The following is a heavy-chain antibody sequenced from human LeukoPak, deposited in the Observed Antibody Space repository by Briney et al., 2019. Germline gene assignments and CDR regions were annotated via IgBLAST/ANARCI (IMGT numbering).Heavy chain of an antibody. Sequence: ASVKVSCKASGYTFTSYGISWVRQAPGQGLEWMGWISAYNGNTNYAQKLQGRVTMTTDTSTSTAYMELRSLRSDDTAVYYCARAHSTVTTGEVADHWGQGTLVTVSS. CDR1: GYTFTSYG. CDR3: ARAHSTVTTGEVADH. D-gene: IGHD4-17*01. CDR2: ISAYNGNT. V-gene: IGHV1-18*01. J-gene: IGHJ4*02.